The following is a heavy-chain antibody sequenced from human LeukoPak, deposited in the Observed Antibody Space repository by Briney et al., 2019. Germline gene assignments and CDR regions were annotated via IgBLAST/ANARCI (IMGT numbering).Heavy chain of an antibody. CDR3: ARSRQHHYESSGNYKIFNWYFDL. Sequence: GGSLRLSCAASGFTFSSYNMNWVRQAPGKGLEWVSSISGNSNYIYYADSVKGRFTISRDNAKNSLYLQMNSLRAEDTAVYYCARSRQHHYESSGNYKIFNWYFDLWGRGTLVTVSS. CDR1: GFTFSSYN. D-gene: IGHD3-22*01. V-gene: IGHV3-21*01. CDR2: ISGNSNYI. J-gene: IGHJ2*01.